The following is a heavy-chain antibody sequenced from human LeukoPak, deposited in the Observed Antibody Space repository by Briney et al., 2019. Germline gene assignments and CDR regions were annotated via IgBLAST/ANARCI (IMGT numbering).Heavy chain of an antibody. Sequence: ASVKVSCKASGGTFSGYAISWVRQAPGQGLEWMGRIIPILGIANYAQKFQGRVTITADKSTSTAYMELSSLRSEDTAVYYCASWPRWFGDYPSFDPWGQGTLVTVSS. J-gene: IGHJ5*02. CDR2: IIPILGIA. CDR3: ASWPRWFGDYPSFDP. D-gene: IGHD3-10*01. V-gene: IGHV1-69*04. CDR1: GGTFSGYA.